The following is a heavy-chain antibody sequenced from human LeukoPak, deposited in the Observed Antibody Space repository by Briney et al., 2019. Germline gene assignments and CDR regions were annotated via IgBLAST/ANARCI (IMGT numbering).Heavy chain of an antibody. Sequence: GESLKISCKGSGYSFTSYWISWVRQGSGKGLVWMGRINPSDSYTNYTPSLQGHVTISADNSNSTSYLQWSSLKASDTAMYYCARLLSYAFDIWGQGTMVTVSS. V-gene: IGHV5-10-1*01. CDR3: ARLLSYAFDI. CDR1: GYSFTSYW. CDR2: INPSDSYT. J-gene: IGHJ3*02.